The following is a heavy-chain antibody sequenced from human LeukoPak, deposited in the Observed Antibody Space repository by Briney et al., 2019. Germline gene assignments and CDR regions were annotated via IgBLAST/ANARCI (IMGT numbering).Heavy chain of an antibody. D-gene: IGHD3-16*01. J-gene: IGHJ6*03. CDR1: GFTFDDYA. V-gene: IGHV3-9*03. Sequence: PGRSLRLSCAASGFTFDDYAIHWVRHAPGKGLEWVSGITWNSDSIDYADSVKGRFTISRDNAKNSLYLQMNSLRAEDMALYYCAKGGGGRLIYYYYMDVWGKGTTVTVSS. CDR3: AKGGGGRLIYYYYMDV. CDR2: ITWNSDSI.